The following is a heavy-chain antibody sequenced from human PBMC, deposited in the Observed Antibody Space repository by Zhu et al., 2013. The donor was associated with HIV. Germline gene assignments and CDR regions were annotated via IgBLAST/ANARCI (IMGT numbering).Heavy chain of an antibody. J-gene: IGHJ4*02. CDR3: ARQKGGYYLDY. V-gene: IGHV3-30-3*01. CDR1: GFTFSRYA. CDR2: ISYDGSNK. D-gene: IGHD5-12*01. Sequence: VQLMESGGGVVQPGRSLRLSCVASGFTFSRYAMHWVRQAPGKGLEWVAVISYDGSNKYYADSVKGRFTMSRDNSKNTLYLQMNSLRGDDTAVYYCARQKGGYYLDYWGQGTLVTVSS.